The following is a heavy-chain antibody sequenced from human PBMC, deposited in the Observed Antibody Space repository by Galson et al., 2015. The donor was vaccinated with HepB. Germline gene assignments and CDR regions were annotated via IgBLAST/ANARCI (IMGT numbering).Heavy chain of an antibody. J-gene: IGHJ4*02. Sequence: SLRLSCAASGFTFSSYGMHWVRQAPGKGLEWVAVISYDGSNKYYADSVKGRFTISRDNSKNTLYLQMNSLRAEDTAVYYCTCYGGNSESCLGGQGTLVTVSS. CDR2: ISYDGSNK. CDR1: GFTFSSYG. V-gene: IGHV3-30*03. CDR3: TCYGGNSESCL. D-gene: IGHD4-23*01.